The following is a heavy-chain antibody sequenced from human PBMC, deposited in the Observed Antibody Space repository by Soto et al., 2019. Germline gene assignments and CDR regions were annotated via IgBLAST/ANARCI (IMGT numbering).Heavy chain of an antibody. J-gene: IGHJ3*02. CDR1: GFTFNNAW. CDR3: TTEAPDAFAI. CDR2: IKSKTDGGTT. Sequence: EVQLVDSGGGLVKPGGSLRLSCAGSGFTFNNAWMSWVRQAPGKGLEWVGRIKSKTDGGTTHYAAPVKGRFTISRDDSKNTLYLEMNSLKTEDTAVYYCTTEAPDAFAIWGQGTMVTVSS. V-gene: IGHV3-15*01.